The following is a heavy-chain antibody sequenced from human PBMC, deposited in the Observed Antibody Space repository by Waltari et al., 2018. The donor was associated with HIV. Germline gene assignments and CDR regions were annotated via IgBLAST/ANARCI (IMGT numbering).Heavy chain of an antibody. J-gene: IGHJ4*02. CDR1: GYTFTGYY. D-gene: IGHD2-15*01. V-gene: IGHV1-2*06. CDR3: ANQGRRYGSGGSCYDFDY. Sequence: QVQLVQSGAEVKKPGASVKVSCKASGYTFTGYYMHWVRQAPGQGLEWMERINANSGGTNYAQKFKGRVTMTRDTSISTAYMELSRLRSDDTAVYYCANQGRRYGSGGSCYDFDYWGQGTLVTVSS. CDR2: INANSGGT.